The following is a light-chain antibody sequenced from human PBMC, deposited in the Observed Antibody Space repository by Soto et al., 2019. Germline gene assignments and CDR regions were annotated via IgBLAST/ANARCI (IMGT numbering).Light chain of an antibody. V-gene: IGKV3-20*01. CDR3: QQYGISQNT. CDR1: QRFGRGY. Sequence: ETVMTQSPGTLPLSPGERPTLSCRPSQRFGRGYLAWYQQKPGQAPRLLIFGASNRATGIPDRFTGSGSGTDFTLTISRLEPEDFAVYYCQQYGISQNTFGQGTKLEIK. J-gene: IGKJ2*01. CDR2: GAS.